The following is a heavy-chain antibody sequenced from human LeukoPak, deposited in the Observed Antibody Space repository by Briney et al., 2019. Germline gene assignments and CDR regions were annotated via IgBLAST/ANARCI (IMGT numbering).Heavy chain of an antibody. J-gene: IGHJ3*02. CDR1: GFTFSSYS. CDR3: ARAKRNGFDI. CDR2: ISSSSSTI. V-gene: IGHV3-48*01. Sequence: HPGGSLRLSCAASGFTFSSYSMNWVRKAPGKGLEWVSYISSSSSTIYYADSVKGRFTISRDNAKNSLYLQMNSLRAEDTAVYYCARAKRNGFDIWGQGTMISVSS.